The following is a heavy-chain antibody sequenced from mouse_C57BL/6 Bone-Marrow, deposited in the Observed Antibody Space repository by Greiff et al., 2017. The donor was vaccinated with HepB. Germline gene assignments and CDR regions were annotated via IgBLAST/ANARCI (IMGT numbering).Heavy chain of an antibody. CDR3: AGGGLWLRREGY. CDR1: GYTFTSYW. Sequence: VQLQQPGAELVKPGASVKMSCKASGYTFTSYWITWVKQRPGQGLEWIGDIYPGSGSTNYNEKFKSKATLTVDTSSSTAYMQLSSLTSEDSAVYYCAGGGLWLRREGYWGQGTTLTVSS. V-gene: IGHV1-55*01. J-gene: IGHJ2*01. CDR2: IYPGSGST. D-gene: IGHD2-2*01.